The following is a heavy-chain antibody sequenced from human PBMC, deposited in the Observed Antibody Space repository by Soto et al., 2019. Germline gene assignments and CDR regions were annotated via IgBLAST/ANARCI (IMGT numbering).Heavy chain of an antibody. Sequence: SETLSLTCTVSDGSVSSGSYYWTWIRQPPGKGLEWIGYIYSSGITLYNPSLKSRVIISVDTSMNQFSLKLSSVTAADTAVYYCARDSLALFDSWGLGTLVTVSS. CDR2: IYSSGIT. V-gene: IGHV4-61*01. CDR1: DGSVSSGSYY. CDR3: ARDSLALFDS. D-gene: IGHD5-12*01. J-gene: IGHJ4*02.